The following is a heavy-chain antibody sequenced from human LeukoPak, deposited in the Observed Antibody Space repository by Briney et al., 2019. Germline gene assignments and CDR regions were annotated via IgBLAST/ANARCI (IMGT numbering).Heavy chain of an antibody. CDR2: INHRGST. CDR3: ATYSTGFDI. CDR1: GGSFSDYY. J-gene: IGHJ3*02. Sequence: SETLSLTCAVYGGSFSDYYWTGIRQPPGKGLEWIGEINHRGSTHYNPSLKSRVTISVDTSKKQFSLKLSSVTAADTAVYYCATYSTGFDIWGQGTVVTVSS. V-gene: IGHV4-34*01. D-gene: IGHD6-19*01.